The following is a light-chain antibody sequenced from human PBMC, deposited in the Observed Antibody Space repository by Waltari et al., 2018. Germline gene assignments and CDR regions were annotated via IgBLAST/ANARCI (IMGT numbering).Light chain of an antibody. CDR3: SSFAGGSAVGV. V-gene: IGLV2-23*02. CDR2: DVT. CDR1: SSDVGKYDL. J-gene: IGLJ3*02. Sequence: SALTQPASVSASPGQSVTISCTGTSSDVGKYDLVPWYQHHPGKAPKLIIFDVTKRPSGVSRRFSGSKTGNTASLTISGLQVDDEGHYHCSSFAGGSAVGVFGGGTKLTVL.